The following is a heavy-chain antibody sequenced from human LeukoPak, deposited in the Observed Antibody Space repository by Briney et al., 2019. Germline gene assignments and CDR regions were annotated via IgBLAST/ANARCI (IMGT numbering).Heavy chain of an antibody. Sequence: PSGTLSLTCAVSGGSISSSNWWSWVRQPPGKGLEWIGEIYRSGSTNYNPSLKSRVTISVDKSKNQFSLKLSSVTAADTAVYYCARDDTTMVRGVIKAFDIWGQGTMVTVSS. CDR2: IYRSGST. J-gene: IGHJ3*02. V-gene: IGHV4-4*02. CDR1: GGSISSSNW. CDR3: ARDDTTMVRGVIKAFDI. D-gene: IGHD3-10*01.